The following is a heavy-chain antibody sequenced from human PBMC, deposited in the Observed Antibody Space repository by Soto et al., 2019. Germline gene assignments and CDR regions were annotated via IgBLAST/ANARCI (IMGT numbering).Heavy chain of an antibody. D-gene: IGHD3-10*01. Sequence: SVKVSCKASGGTFSSYAISGVRQAPGEGLEWMGGIIPIFGTANYAQKFQGRVTITADESTSTAYMELSSLRSEDTAVYYCARSDYYGSGSYRSPPSTYYYYYGMDVWGQGTTVTVSS. V-gene: IGHV1-69*13. CDR1: GGTFSSYA. CDR2: IIPIFGTA. J-gene: IGHJ6*02. CDR3: ARSDYYGSGSYRSPPSTYYYYYGMDV.